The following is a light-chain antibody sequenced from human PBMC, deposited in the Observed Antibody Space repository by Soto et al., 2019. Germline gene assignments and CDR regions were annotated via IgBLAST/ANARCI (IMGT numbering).Light chain of an antibody. CDR2: HVT. V-gene: IGLV2-14*03. CDR3: CSLTTSHTYV. CDR1: SSDIGHYDY. J-gene: IGLJ1*01. Sequence: QSLLGKPASVSASPGQSITISCTGTSSDIGHYDYVSWYQQHPGKAPKLMIYHVTYRPSGVSNRYSGSKSGNSASLTISGLQADEEADSYCCSLTTSHTYVFGSGTKVTVL.